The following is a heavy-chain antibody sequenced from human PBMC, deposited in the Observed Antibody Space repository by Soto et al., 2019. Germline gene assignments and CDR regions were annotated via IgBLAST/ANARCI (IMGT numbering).Heavy chain of an antibody. J-gene: IGHJ4*02. CDR3: ARGLQGFDY. CDR1: GLSLTVYS. Sequence: QVKLVESGGGVVQPGRSLRLSCRISGLSLTVYSMNWVRQAPGKGLEWVAVMQPDGVTKNYADSVQGRFVISGDNSKNTLYLEMDSLTPEDTAIYYCARGLQGFDYWGQGTLVTVSS. CDR2: MQPDGVTK. V-gene: IGHV3-30*09.